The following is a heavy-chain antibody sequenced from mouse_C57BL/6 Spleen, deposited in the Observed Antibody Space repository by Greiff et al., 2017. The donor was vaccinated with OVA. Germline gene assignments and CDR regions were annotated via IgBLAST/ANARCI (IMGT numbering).Heavy chain of an antibody. CDR2: LTMYSDAT. V-gene: IGHV1-49*01. CDR1: YFAFMACA. J-gene: IGHJ1*03. Sequence: LKESGAELVRPGSSVTLSCKDSYFAFMACAMHWVKQRPGHGLEWIGSLTMYSDATAYSENFKGKAILTANTSSSTAYMELSSLTSEDSAVYYCARGGTGNWYFDDWGTGTTVTVSS. CDR3: ARGGTGNWYFDD. D-gene: IGHD4-1*01.